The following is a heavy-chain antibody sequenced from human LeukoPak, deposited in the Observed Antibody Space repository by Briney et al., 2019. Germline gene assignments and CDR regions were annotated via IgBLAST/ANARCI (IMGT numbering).Heavy chain of an antibody. V-gene: IGHV3-33*08. CDR3: ARGGSYMPFDY. Sequence: GGSLRLSCAASGFTVSSNYMSWVRQAPGKGLEWVAVIWYDGSNKYYADSVKGRFTISRDNSKNTLYLQMNSLRAEDTAVYYCARGGSYMPFDYWGQGTLVTVSS. D-gene: IGHD1-26*01. J-gene: IGHJ4*02. CDR2: IWYDGSNK. CDR1: GFTVSSNY.